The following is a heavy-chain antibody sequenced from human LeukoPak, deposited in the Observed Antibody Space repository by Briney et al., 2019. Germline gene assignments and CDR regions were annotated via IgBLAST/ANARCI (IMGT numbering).Heavy chain of an antibody. CDR2: ISAYNGNT. Sequence: ASVKVSCKASGYTFTSYGISWVRQAPGQGLEWMGWISAYNGNTNYAQKLQGRVTMTIDTSTSTAYMELRSLRSDDTAVYYCARSRIAVAGKVGWFDPWGQGTLVTVSS. CDR3: ARSRIAVAGKVGWFDP. V-gene: IGHV1-18*01. D-gene: IGHD6-19*01. CDR1: GYTFTSYG. J-gene: IGHJ5*02.